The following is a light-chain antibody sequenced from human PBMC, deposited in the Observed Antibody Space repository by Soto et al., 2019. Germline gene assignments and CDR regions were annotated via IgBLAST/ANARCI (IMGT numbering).Light chain of an antibody. CDR1: QGIRND. Sequence: AIQMTQSPSSLSASVGDRVTITCRASQGIRNDLGWYQQKPGKAPKLLIYAASSLQSGVPSRFSGSGAGTDFALTISSLQPEDFSTYYCLQDYNYPVTFGQGTKLEIK. J-gene: IGKJ2*01. CDR2: AAS. V-gene: IGKV1-6*01. CDR3: LQDYNYPVT.